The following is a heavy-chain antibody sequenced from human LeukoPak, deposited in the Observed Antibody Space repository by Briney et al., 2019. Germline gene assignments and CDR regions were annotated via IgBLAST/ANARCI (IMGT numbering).Heavy chain of an antibody. V-gene: IGHV6-1*01. D-gene: IGHD2-2*01. CDR2: TYYRSTWYN. Sequence: SQTLSLTCAISGDSVSSNSVTWNWIRQPPSRGHEWLGRTYYRSTWYNDYAVSVRGRITANPDTSKNQFSLHLNSVTPEDTAVYYCARRLTQYDCFDPWGQGILVTVSS. CDR1: GDSVSSNSVT. CDR3: ARRLTQYDCFDP. J-gene: IGHJ5*02.